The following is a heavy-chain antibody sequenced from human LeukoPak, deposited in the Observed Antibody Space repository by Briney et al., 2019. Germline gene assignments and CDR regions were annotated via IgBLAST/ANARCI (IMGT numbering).Heavy chain of an antibody. CDR3: ARDQGSGSYFSAFDI. J-gene: IGHJ3*02. V-gene: IGHV3-48*03. CDR2: ISISSNSI. CDR1: GFSLNSHN. D-gene: IGHD3-10*01. Sequence: GGSLRLSCAASGFSLNSHNMNWVRQAPGKGVGWVSYISISSNSIYYADSVKGRFTISRDNAKNSLFLEMNSLRAEDTAVYYCARDQGSGSYFSAFDIWGQGTMVTVSS.